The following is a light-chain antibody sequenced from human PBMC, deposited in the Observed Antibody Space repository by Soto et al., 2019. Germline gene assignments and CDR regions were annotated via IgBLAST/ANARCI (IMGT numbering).Light chain of an antibody. CDR2: SAS. CDR1: QNIRNS. CDR3: QKYNTVPAT. V-gene: IGKV1-27*01. J-gene: IGKJ5*01. Sequence: DIQMTQSPSSLSASVGDIVTVTCRASQNIRNSLAWYQQKPGTVPKLVIYSASTLQSGVPSRFSGSGSGTDFTLTISSLQPEDVATYYCQKYNTVPATFGQGTRLDIK.